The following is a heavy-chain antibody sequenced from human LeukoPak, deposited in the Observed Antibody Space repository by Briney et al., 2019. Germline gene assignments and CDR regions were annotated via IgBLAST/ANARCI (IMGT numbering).Heavy chain of an antibody. CDR2: IIPIFGTA. D-gene: IGHD6-19*01. J-gene: IGHJ3*02. CDR1: GGTFSSSA. CDR3: ARDRGSVAGPGGAFYI. V-gene: IGHV1-69*06. Sequence: PVKVSCKASGGTFSSSAISWGRQAPVQGLGWMGGIIPIFGTANYAQKLQGGVTITADKSTNTAYMELSSLRSEDTAVYYCARDRGSVAGPGGAFYIWGQGTMVTVSS.